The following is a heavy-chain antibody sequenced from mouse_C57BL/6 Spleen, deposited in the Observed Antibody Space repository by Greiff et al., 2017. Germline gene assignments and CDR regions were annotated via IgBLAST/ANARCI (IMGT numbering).Heavy chain of an antibody. CDR2: IYPGAGCT. V-gene: IGHV1-80*01. D-gene: IGHD2-4*01. CDR3: ARSSYDYGGSYYYAMDY. CDR1: GYAFSSYW. J-gene: IGHJ4*01. Sequence: VQLQQSVAELVKPGASVKISCKASGYAFSSYWMNWVKQRPGKGLEWLGQIYPGAGCTNSNGKFQGKATLTADKSSSTAYMQLSSLTSEDSAVYFCARSSYDYGGSYYYAMDYWGQGTSVTVSS.